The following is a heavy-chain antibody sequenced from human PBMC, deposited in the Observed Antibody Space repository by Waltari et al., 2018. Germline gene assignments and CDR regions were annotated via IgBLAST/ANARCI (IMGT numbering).Heavy chain of an antibody. J-gene: IGHJ4*02. Sequence: QVQLVQSGAEVKKPGASVKVSCKASGYTFTGYYMHWVRQAPGQGLEWMGWMNPNSGNTGYAQKFQGRVTMTRNTSISTAYMELSSLRSEDTAVYYCARGLRYSSGWYYPRFDYWGQGTLVTVSS. CDR1: GYTFTGYY. CDR2: MNPNSGNT. D-gene: IGHD6-19*01. V-gene: IGHV1-8*02. CDR3: ARGLRYSSGWYYPRFDY.